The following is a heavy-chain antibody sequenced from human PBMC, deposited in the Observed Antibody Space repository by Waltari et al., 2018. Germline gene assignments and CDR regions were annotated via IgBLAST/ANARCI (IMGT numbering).Heavy chain of an antibody. D-gene: IGHD3-10*01. CDR3: ARDYGSSGFDAFDI. CDR2: INDDGSST. J-gene: IGHJ3*02. V-gene: IGHV3-74*01. CDR1: GFPFLSYW. Sequence: EVQLVESGGDLVQPGGSLRLSCAASGFPFLSYWLHWVRQAPGKGLVWVSRINDDGSSTSYADSVKGRFTISRDNAKNTLYLQMNSLRAEDTAVYFCARDYGSSGFDAFDIWGQGTMVTVSS.